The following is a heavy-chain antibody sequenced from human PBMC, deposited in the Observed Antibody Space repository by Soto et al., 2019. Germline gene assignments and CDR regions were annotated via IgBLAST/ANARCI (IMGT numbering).Heavy chain of an antibody. Sequence: VGSLRLSCVASGFAFSGYPMHWVRQAPGKGLEWVSRIGLAGDTEYSGSVAGRFATSRDDGRASVFLPMSSLSAGDTAGYYCASGGILPGYGMDKWGQGTTGTVSS. CDR2: IGLAGDT. D-gene: IGHD1-26*01. CDR3: ASGGILPGYGMDK. V-gene: IGHV3-13*01. CDR1: GFAFSGYP. J-gene: IGHJ6*02.